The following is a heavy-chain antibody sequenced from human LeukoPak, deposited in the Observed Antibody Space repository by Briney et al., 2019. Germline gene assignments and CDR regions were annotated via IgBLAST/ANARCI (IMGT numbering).Heavy chain of an antibody. CDR3: AIDNLYGAFDY. J-gene: IGHJ4*02. CDR1: GFTFSRYS. Sequence: GGPLTLPCTASGFTFSRYSKHWVRQAPGEGLVWVSRIKSDESSTSYAHSVKGRFTISRDNAKNTLYLQMNSLRAEDTAVYYCAIDNLYGAFDYWGQGTRVTVSS. V-gene: IGHV3-74*01. D-gene: IGHD4-17*01. CDR2: IKSDESST.